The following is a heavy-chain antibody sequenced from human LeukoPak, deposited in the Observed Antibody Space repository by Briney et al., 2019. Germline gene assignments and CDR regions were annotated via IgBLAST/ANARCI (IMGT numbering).Heavy chain of an antibody. D-gene: IGHD2-2*01. CDR1: GFNFHDFA. CDR3: AKGNNTISFNFYY. CDR2: ISGDGVTT. V-gene: IGHV3-43*02. J-gene: IGHJ4*02. Sequence: PGGSLRLSCAASGFNFHDFAMHWVRHVPGQGTDWVSLISGDGVTTYYSDSVKDRFTISRDNNKNLLFLQMNSLRVEDSAIYYCAKGNNTISFNFYYWGRGSLVTVSS.